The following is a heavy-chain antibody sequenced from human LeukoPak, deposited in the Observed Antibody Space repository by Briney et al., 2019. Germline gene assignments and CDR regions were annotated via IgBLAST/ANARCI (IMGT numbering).Heavy chain of an antibody. D-gene: IGHD3-10*01. J-gene: IGHJ5*02. Sequence: GGSLRLSCAASGFTFSSYAMSWVRQAPGKGLEWVSAISGSGGSTYYADSVKGRFTISRDNTKNTLYLQMNSQRAEDTAVYYCAKGGRGVIFGWFDPWGQGTLVTVSS. CDR3: AKGGRGVIFGWFDP. V-gene: IGHV3-23*01. CDR1: GFTFSSYA. CDR2: ISGSGGST.